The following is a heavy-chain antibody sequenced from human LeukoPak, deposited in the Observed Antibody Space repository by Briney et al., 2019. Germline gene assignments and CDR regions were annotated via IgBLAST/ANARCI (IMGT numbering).Heavy chain of an antibody. Sequence: SETLSLTCGVYGGSFSGYFWRWVRQPPGKGLEWIGDVSHTGSTDYDPSLKNRITISVDASKSQFSLKLSSVTAADTAVYYCARYRAFDIWGQGTMVTVSS. V-gene: IGHV4-34*10. CDR1: GGSFSGYF. J-gene: IGHJ3*02. CDR3: ARYRAFDI. CDR2: VSHTGST.